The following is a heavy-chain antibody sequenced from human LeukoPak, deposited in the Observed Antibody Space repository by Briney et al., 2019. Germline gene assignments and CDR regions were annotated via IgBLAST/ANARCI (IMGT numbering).Heavy chain of an antibody. D-gene: IGHD2-2*01. CDR2: ISSSSSYA. V-gene: IGHV3-11*06. CDR1: GFTFSDYY. J-gene: IGHJ4*02. Sequence: GGSLRLSCAASGFTFSDYYMSWIRQAPGKGLEWVSYISSSSSYANYADSVKGRFTISRDNAKNSLYLQMNSLRAEDTAVYYCARSRGSTSYVDYWGQGTLVTVSS. CDR3: ARSRGSTSYVDY.